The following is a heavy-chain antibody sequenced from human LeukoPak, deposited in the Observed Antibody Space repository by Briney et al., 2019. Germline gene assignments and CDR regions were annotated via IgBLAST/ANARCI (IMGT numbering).Heavy chain of an antibody. V-gene: IGHV4-34*01. J-gene: IGHJ4*02. Sequence: PSETLSLTCAVYGGPFSGYYWSWIRQPPGKRLEWIGEINHSGSTNYNPSLKSRVTISVDTSKNQFSLKLSSVTATDTAVYYCARGHLTPSDYWGQGTLVTVSS. CDR2: INHSGST. CDR3: ARGHLTPSDY. CDR1: GGPFSGYY.